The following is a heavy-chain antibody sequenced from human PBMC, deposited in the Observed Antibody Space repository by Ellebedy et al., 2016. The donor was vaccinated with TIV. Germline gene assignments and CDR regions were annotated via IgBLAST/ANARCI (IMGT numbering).Heavy chain of an antibody. CDR1: GYTLMSYG. CDR3: ARIRQWLVADFDY. CDR2: ISAYNDNT. D-gene: IGHD6-19*01. V-gene: IGHV1-18*01. Sequence: AASVKVSCKASGYTLMSYGICWVRQAPGQGLEWMGRISAYNDNTNYAQKFQGRVTMTTDTSTSTAYMELRSLRSDDTAVYYCARIRQWLVADFDYWGQGTLVTVSS. J-gene: IGHJ4*02.